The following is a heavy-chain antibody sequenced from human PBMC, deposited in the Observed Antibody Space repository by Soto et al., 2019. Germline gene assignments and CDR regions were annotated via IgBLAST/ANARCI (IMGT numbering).Heavy chain of an antibody. CDR2: IYWDDDK. J-gene: IGHJ4*02. V-gene: IGHV2-5*02. CDR3: AHSDSRLSHSLDY. CDR1: GFSLSSDGAA. Sequence: QITLKESGPTLVKPTQTLALTCSFSGFSLSSDGAAVSWVRQPPGKALEWLALIYWDDDKRYSPSLKSRLTITKDTPNNQVVLTMTNMDPADTATYFCAHSDSRLSHSLDYWGQGSLVTVSS. D-gene: IGHD3-22*01.